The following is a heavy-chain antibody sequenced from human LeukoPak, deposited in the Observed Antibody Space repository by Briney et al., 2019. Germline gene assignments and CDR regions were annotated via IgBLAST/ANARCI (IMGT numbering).Heavy chain of an antibody. D-gene: IGHD3-16*01. CDR2: ISSSSSYI. Sequence: GGSLRLSCAASGFTFSSYSMNWVRQAPGKGLEWVSSISSSSSYIYYAGSVKGRFTISRDNAKNSLYLQMNSLRAEDTAVYSCPRDHSEGGYWGQGPLVTVSS. CDR3: PRDHSEGGY. V-gene: IGHV3-21*01. J-gene: IGHJ4*02. CDR1: GFTFSSYS.